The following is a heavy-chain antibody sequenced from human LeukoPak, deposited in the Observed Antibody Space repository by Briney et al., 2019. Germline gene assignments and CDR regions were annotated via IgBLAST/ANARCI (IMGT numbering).Heavy chain of an antibody. D-gene: IGHD1-26*01. CDR2: IYTIGST. V-gene: IGHV4-4*09. CDR3: ARGDSGSYYENDY. Sequence: SETLCLTCTVSGGSISSYDWSWIRQPPGKGLEWIGYIYTIGSTNYNPSLKSRVTISVDKYKNQFSLKLSSVTAADTAVYYCARGDSGSYYENDYWGQGTLVTVSS. J-gene: IGHJ4*02. CDR1: GGSISSYD.